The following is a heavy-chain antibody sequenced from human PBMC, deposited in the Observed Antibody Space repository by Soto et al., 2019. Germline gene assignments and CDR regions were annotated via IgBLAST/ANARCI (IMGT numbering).Heavy chain of an antibody. CDR2: IYPGDSDT. D-gene: IGHD2-2*01. Sequence: PEESLKISCKGSGYSFTSYWIGWVRQVPGKGLEWMGIIYPGDSDTRYSPSFQGQVTISADKSISTAYLQWSSLKASDTAMYYCARHLTDIVVVPAAIYGMDVWGQGTTVTVSS. CDR1: GYSFTSYW. CDR3: ARHLTDIVVVPAAIYGMDV. V-gene: IGHV5-51*01. J-gene: IGHJ6*02.